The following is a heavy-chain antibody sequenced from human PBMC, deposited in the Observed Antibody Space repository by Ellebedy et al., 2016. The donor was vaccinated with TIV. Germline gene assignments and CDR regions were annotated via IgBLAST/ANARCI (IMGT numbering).Heavy chain of an antibody. Sequence: SETLSLXXTVSGGSISSGDYYWSWIRQPPGKGLEWIAYIYYTGNTEYNPSLKSRVTISVDTSKNQFSLKLNSVTAADTAVYYCASYDYGGNSPFDPWGQGTLVTVSS. V-gene: IGHV4-61*08. CDR3: ASYDYGGNSPFDP. CDR2: IYYTGNT. J-gene: IGHJ5*02. D-gene: IGHD4-23*01. CDR1: GGSISSGDYY.